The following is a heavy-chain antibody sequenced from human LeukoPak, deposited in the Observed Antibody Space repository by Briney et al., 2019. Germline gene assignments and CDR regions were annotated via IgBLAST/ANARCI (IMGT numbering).Heavy chain of an antibody. CDR3: AKYRRLRFGELAWGNFDY. CDR1: GFTFSSYA. J-gene: IGHJ4*02. V-gene: IGHV3-23*01. CDR2: ISGSGGST. Sequence: GGSLRLSSAASGFTFSSYAMSWVRQAPGEGLEWVSAISGSGGSTYYADSVKGRFTISRDNSKNTLYLQMNSLRAEDTAVYYCAKYRRLRFGELAWGNFDYWGQGTLVTVSS. D-gene: IGHD3-16*01.